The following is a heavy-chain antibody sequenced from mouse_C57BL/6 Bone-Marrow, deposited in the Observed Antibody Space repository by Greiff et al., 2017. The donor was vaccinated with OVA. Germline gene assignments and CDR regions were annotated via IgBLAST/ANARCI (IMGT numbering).Heavy chain of an antibody. Sequence: QVQLQQSGAELVRPGASVKLSCKASGYTFTSYGISWVKQRTGQGLEWIGEIYPRSGNTYYNEKFKGKATLTADKSSSTAYMALSSLTSEDSAVYFCARSYRNYHYWGQGTTLTVSS. CDR3: ARSYRNYHY. D-gene: IGHD2-1*01. V-gene: IGHV1-81*01. CDR1: GYTFTSYG. J-gene: IGHJ2*01. CDR2: IYPRSGNT.